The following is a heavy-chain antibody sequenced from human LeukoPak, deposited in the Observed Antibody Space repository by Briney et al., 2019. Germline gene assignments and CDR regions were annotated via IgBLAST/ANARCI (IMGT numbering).Heavy chain of an antibody. Sequence: PGGSLTLSCAASGFTFSNYAMHWVRQAPGKGLEWVTVISYDGSNKYYADSVNGRFTISRDNSKNRLYLKTNSLRSEDTAVYYCSRGQFRLGQYDSSAFDYWGQGALVTVSS. CDR1: GFTFSNYA. V-gene: IGHV3-30*04. D-gene: IGHD3-22*01. CDR2: ISYDGSNK. CDR3: SRGQFRLGQYDSSAFDY. J-gene: IGHJ4*02.